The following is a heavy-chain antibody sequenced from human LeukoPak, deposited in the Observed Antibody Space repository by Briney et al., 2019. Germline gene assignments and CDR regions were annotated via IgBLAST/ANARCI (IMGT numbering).Heavy chain of an antibody. J-gene: IGHJ3*02. D-gene: IGHD2-15*01. CDR2: IYYSGST. V-gene: IGHV4-39*07. CDR3: ARGSLVAATGNDAFDI. Sequence: GSLRLSCAASGFTFSSYEMNWVRQPPGKGLEWIGSIYYSGSTYYNPSLKSRVTISVDTSRNQFSLKLSSVTAADTAVYYCARGSLVAATGNDAFDIWGQGTMVTVSS. CDR1: GFTFSSYE.